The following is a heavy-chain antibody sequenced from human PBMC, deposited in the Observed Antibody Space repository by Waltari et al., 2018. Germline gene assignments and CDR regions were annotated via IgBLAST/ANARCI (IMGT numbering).Heavy chain of an antibody. CDR3: ARDRGAQYYYGSGDPYGMDV. CDR2: IYTRGST. Sequence: QVQLQESGPGLVKPSQTLSLTCTVSGGSISSGSYYWSWIRQPAGKGLEWIGRIYTRGSTNYNPSLKGRVTKSGETSKNQFSLKLSSVTAADTAVYYCARDRGAQYYYGSGDPYGMDVWGQGTTVTVSS. D-gene: IGHD3-10*01. V-gene: IGHV4-61*02. CDR1: GGSISSGSYY. J-gene: IGHJ6*02.